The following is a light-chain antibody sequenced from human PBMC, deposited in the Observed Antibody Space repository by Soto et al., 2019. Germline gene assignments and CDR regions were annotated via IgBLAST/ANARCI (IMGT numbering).Light chain of an antibody. CDR3: HQANSFPVS. CDR1: QGISSW. J-gene: IGKJ5*01. CDR2: AAA. Sequence: DIQMTQSPSSVSASVGDRVTITCRASQGISSWLAWYQQKPVKAPKLLISAAASLQNGVPSRFSGRGSGTDFTLTISILQPEDFATYYCHQANSFPVSFGQGTRLEIK. V-gene: IGKV1-12*01.